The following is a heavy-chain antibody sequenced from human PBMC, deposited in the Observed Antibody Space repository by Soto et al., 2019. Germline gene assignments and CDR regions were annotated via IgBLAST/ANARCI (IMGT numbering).Heavy chain of an antibody. CDR2: ISGGGTT. V-gene: IGHV3-53*02. CDR3: ARGGGGSSLAY. Sequence: EVQLVETGGGLIQPGGSLRLSCAASGLTVSSNYMSWVRQAPGKGLEWVSIISGGGTTYYADSVKGRFTISRDNPKNTLYLQMNSLSGEDTAVYYCARGGGGSSLAYWGKGTLVTVSS. J-gene: IGHJ4*02. D-gene: IGHD2-2*01. CDR1: GLTVSSNY.